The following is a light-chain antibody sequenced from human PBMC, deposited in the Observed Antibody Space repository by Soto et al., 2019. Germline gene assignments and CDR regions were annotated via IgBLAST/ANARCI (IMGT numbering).Light chain of an antibody. CDR2: AIN. Sequence: QSALTQPPSASGSPGQSVTISCTGTSSDVGAYDYVSWYQQHPGKAPKLMIYAINKRPSGVPARFSGSKSGNTASLTVSGLQAEDEADYYCSSFAGSNNFPYVFGTGTKVTVL. J-gene: IGLJ1*01. V-gene: IGLV2-8*01. CDR3: SSFAGSNNFPYV. CDR1: SSDVGAYDY.